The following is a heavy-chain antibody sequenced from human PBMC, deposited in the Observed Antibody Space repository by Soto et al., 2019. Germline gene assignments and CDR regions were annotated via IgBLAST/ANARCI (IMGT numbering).Heavy chain of an antibody. Sequence: QAHLVESGGGVVQPGRSLRLSCAASGFTFSTYGMHWVRQAPGKGLEWVALIWNHGREDSYADSVKGRFTISRDNSKNTLYLQMNSLRADDTAVYYCVRGPWLVGDVTSFDYWGQGTLVTVSS. CDR1: GFTFSTYG. V-gene: IGHV3-33*01. J-gene: IGHJ4*02. CDR3: VRGPWLVGDVTSFDY. CDR2: IWNHGRED. D-gene: IGHD6-19*01.